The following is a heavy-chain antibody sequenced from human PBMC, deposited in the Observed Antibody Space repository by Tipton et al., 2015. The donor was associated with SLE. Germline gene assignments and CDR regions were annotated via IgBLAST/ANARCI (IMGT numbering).Heavy chain of an antibody. CDR2: MDSDGTIT. V-gene: IGHV3-74*01. CDR3: ARIHYYGSGSRDY. CDR1: GFTFNRYW. J-gene: IGHJ4*02. Sequence: GSLRLSCAASGFTFNRYWMHWVRQAPGKGLMWVSRMDSDGTITNYADTVKGRFTISRDNAKDTLYLQMNSLRAEDTAVYYCARIHYYGSGSRDYWGQGTLVTVSS. D-gene: IGHD3-10*01.